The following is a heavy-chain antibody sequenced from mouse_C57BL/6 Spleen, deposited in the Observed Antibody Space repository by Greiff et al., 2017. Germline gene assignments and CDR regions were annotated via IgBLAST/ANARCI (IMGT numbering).Heavy chain of an antibody. D-gene: IGHD1-1*01. CDR2: FYPGSGSI. J-gene: IGHJ4*01. V-gene: IGHV1-62-2*01. Sequence: VQLQESGAELVKPGASVKLSCKASGYTFTEYTIHWVKQRSGQGLEWIGWFYPGSGSIKYNEKFKDKATLTADKSSSTVYMELSRLTSEDSAVYFCARHPYGSSPYYYAMDYWGQGTSVTVSS. CDR1: GYTFTEYT. CDR3: ARHPYGSSPYYYAMDY.